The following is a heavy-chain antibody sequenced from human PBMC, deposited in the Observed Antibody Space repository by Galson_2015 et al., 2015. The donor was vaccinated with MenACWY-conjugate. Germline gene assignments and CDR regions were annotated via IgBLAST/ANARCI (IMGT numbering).Heavy chain of an antibody. Sequence: SLRLSCAASAFTFSSFEMNWVRQAPGKGLEWVSYISSSGTTIYYSDSVKGRFTISRDNAKNSLYLQMNSLRAEDTAVYYCARLAVPGLNWGQGTLVTDSS. CDR2: ISSSGTTI. CDR3: ARLAVPGLN. D-gene: IGHD6-19*01. CDR1: AFTFSSFE. J-gene: IGHJ4*02. V-gene: IGHV3-48*03.